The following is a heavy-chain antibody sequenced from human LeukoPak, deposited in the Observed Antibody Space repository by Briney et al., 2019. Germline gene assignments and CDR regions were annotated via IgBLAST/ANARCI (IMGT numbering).Heavy chain of an antibody. CDR1: RFNFSTYA. D-gene: IGHD5-12*01. CDR2: IGGCGDHTYFPRYGKGSGNNT. V-gene: IGHV3-23*01. CDR3: GKGFAGGVAT. Sequence: GGSLRFSFSVSRFNFSTYAVGWVRQATGRGLGWVSAIGGCGDHTYFPRYGKGSGNNTYYPHSLKGRFTISRDNAKSTLYLHMNGVRGGDRAVYCGGKGFAGGVATWGQGTLVTVSS. J-gene: IGHJ5*02.